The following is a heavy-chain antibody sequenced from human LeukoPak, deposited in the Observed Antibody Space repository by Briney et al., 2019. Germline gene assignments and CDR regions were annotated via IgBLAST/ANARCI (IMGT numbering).Heavy chain of an antibody. D-gene: IGHD6-19*01. Sequence: ASVKVSCKASGYTFINYGITWVRQAPGQGLEWVGWINTYNGNTNYEQRLQGRVTMTTDTSTNTAYMELRGLRSDDTAIYYCARNSHGYGSGWQQFNFDYWGQGTLVTVSS. CDR3: ARNSHGYGSGWQQFNFDY. CDR1: GYTFINYG. J-gene: IGHJ4*02. V-gene: IGHV1-18*01. CDR2: INTYNGNT.